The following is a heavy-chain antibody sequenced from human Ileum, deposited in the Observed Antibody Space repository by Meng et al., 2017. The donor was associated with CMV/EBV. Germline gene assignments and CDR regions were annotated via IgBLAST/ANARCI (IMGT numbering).Heavy chain of an antibody. CDR3: AKDLPRGPSDY. Sequence: RLHLRESGPGLVKPSETLSLICTVSGASFNNDNGYWAWIRQSPGKGLEWIGSVHNNGGTYHNPSLRSRVTISVDTSKHQFSLRMNSVTAADTAIYYCAKDLPRGPSDYWSQGTLVTVSS. D-gene: IGHD3-10*01. CDR2: VHNNGGT. CDR1: GASFNNDNGY. J-gene: IGHJ4*02. V-gene: IGHV4-39*06.